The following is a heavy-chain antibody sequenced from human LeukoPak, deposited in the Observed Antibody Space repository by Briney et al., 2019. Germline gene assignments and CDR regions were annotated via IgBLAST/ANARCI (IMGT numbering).Heavy chain of an antibody. CDR3: ARDRNSRDDAFDI. CDR1: GDSISSYY. J-gene: IGHJ3*02. V-gene: IGHV4-59*01. D-gene: IGHD1-14*01. CDR2: IYYSGST. Sequence: PSETLSLTCTVSGDSISSYYWSWIPHPPGKGLEWIGYIYYSGSTNYNPSLKSRVTISVDTSKNQFSLKLSSVTAADTAVYYCARDRNSRDDAFDIWGQGTMVTVSS.